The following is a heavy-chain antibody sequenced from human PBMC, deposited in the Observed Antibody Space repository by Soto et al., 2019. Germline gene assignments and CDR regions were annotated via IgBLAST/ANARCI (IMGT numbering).Heavy chain of an antibody. CDR1: GFTFSDYY. V-gene: IGHV3-11*01. D-gene: IGHD3-3*01. J-gene: IGHJ4*02. Sequence: GGSLRLSCAASGFTFSDYYMSWIRQAPGKGLEWVSYISSSGSTIYYADSVKGRFTISRDNAKNSLYLQMNSLRAEDTAVYYCARASNDFWSGYYSTLYFAYWRQGTLVIVSS. CDR2: ISSSGSTI. CDR3: ARASNDFWSGYYSTLYFAY.